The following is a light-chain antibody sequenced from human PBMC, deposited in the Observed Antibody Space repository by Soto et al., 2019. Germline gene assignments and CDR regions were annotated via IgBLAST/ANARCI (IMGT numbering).Light chain of an antibody. CDR2: DDS. Sequence: QSVLTQPPSVSGSPGQSVTISCTGTSSDIGGYNYVSWYQQHPGKAPKLMIYDDSKRPSGVPDRFAGTNSGTTDSLTISGLLAEDEADYYCCSHTGSCTFKVFGAGTKVTVL. V-gene: IGLV2-11*01. J-gene: IGLJ2*01. CDR3: CSHTGSCTFKV. CDR1: SSDIGGYNY.